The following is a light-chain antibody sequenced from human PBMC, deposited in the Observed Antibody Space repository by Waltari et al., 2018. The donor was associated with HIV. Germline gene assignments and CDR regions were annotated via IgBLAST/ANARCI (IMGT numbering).Light chain of an antibody. CDR1: RSNIGNND. V-gene: IGLV1-44*01. CDR3: TSYAGSTFTI. Sequence: QSVLTQPPSASGTPGQRVTISCSGSRSNIGNNDVYWFQHLPGTAPKLLIYRNNQRPSGVPDRFTGSKSGTSASLTVSGLQAEDEADYYCTSYAGSTFTIFGGGTKLTVL. CDR2: RNN. J-gene: IGLJ2*01.